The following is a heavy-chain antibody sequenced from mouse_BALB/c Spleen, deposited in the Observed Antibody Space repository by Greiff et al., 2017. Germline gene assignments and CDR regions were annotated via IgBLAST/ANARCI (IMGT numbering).Heavy chain of an antibody. J-gene: IGHJ4*01. CDR1: GYTFTSYT. V-gene: IGHV1-4*01. CDR2: INPSSGYT. Sequence: QVQLQQSGAELARPGASVKMSCKASGYTFTSYTMHWVQQRPGQGLEWIGYINPSSGYTNYNQKFKDKATLTADKSSSTAYMQLSSLTSEDSAVYYCSRFYYYGSSYWNYAMDYWGQGTSVTVSS. D-gene: IGHD1-1*01. CDR3: SRFYYYGSSYWNYAMDY.